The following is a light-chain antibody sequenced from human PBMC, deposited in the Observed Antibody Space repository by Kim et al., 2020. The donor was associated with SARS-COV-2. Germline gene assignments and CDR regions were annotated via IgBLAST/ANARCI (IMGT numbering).Light chain of an antibody. Sequence: GDRVTITCRASQVINNYLAWYQQKPGKAPTFLIYGASTLHSGVPSRFSGSGSGTDFTLTISSLQPEYVGTYYCQKYDSAPWTFGHVNKV. CDR3: QKYDSAPWT. V-gene: IGKV1-27*01. J-gene: IGKJ1*01. CDR1: QVINNY. CDR2: GAS.